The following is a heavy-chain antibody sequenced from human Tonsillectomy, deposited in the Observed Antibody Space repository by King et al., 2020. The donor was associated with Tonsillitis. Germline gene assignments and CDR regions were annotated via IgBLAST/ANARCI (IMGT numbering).Heavy chain of an antibody. J-gene: IGHJ4*02. V-gene: IGHV3-48*02. CDR3: ARGRGDY. Sequence: VQLVESGGGLVQPGGSLRLSCAASGFTFSSYSMNWARQAPGKGLEWVSYISSSSSTIYYADSVKGRFTISRDNAKNSLYLHMNSLRDEDTAVYYCARGRGDYWGQGTLVTVSS. CDR1: GFTFSSYS. CDR2: ISSSSSTI.